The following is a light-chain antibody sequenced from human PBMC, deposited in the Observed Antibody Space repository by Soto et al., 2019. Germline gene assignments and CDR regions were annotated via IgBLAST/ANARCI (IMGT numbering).Light chain of an antibody. V-gene: IGLV2-14*01. CDR1: SSDVGGYNY. CDR2: EVS. J-gene: IGLJ1*01. CDR3: QSYESTSLSGFV. Sequence: QSALTQPASVSGSPGQSITISCTGTSSDVGGYNYVSWYQQHPGKAPKLMIYEVSNRPSGVSNRFSGSKSGNTASLTISGLQAEDEADYYCQSYESTSLSGFVFGSGTKVTVL.